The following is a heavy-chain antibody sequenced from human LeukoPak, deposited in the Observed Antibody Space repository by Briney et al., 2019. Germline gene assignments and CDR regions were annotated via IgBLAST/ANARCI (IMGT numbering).Heavy chain of an antibody. CDR1: GLTGSHNY. D-gene: IGHD4-17*01. J-gene: IGHJ5*02. V-gene: IGHV3-53*01. CDR3: IVFGDSNH. CDR2: IHTSGDT. Sequence: GGSLRLSCAASGLTGSHNYVSWVRQAAGKGLERVSAIHTSGDTCYADSVKGRFTISRDTSKNTLYLQINSLRVEDTAVYYCIVFGDSNHWGQGTLVTVSS.